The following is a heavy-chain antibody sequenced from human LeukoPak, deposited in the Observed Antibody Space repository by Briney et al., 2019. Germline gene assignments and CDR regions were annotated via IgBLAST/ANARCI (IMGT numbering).Heavy chain of an antibody. CDR2: ISGSGGST. J-gene: IGHJ4*02. CDR1: GFTFSSYA. V-gene: IGHV3-23*01. CDR3: ASGSEGPHITMIVVVSY. Sequence: GGSLRLSCAASGFTFSSYAMSWVRQAPGKGLEWVSAISGSGGSTYYADSVKGRFTISRDNSKNTLYLQMNSLRAEDTAVYYCASGSEGPHITMIVVVSYWGQGTLVTVSS. D-gene: IGHD3-22*01.